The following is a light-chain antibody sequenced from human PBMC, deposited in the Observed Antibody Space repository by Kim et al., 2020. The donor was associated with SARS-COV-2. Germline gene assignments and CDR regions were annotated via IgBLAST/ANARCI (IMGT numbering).Light chain of an antibody. CDR1: SSNVVGYNY. V-gene: IGLV2-8*01. Sequence: CAAISGTGTSSNVVGYNYVSWYQQHPGKAPKLLIYEVSKRPSGVPDRFSGSKSGNTASLTVSGLQAEDEADYYCSSYAGSNNFGVFGGGTQLTVL. J-gene: IGLJ2*01. CDR2: EVS. CDR3: SSYAGSNNFGV.